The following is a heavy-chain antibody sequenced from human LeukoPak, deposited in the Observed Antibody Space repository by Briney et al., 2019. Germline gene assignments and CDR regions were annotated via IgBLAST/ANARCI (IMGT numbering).Heavy chain of an antibody. V-gene: IGHV4-39*02. D-gene: IGHD5/OR15-5a*01. CDR2: IYYSGST. J-gene: IGHJ4*02. CDR3: AREGVSVTNFDS. Sequence: SETLSLTCTVSGGSISSSSYYWGWIRQPPGKGLEWVGSIYYSGSTYYNPSLKSRVTISVDTSKNQFSLKLSSVTAADTAVYYCAREGVSVTNFDSWGRGTLVTVSS. CDR1: GGSISSSSYY.